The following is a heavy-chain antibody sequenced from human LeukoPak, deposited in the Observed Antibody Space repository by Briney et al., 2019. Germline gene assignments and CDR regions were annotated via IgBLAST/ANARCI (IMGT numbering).Heavy chain of an antibody. CDR3: ARVRGPFDP. CDR2: IYHSGST. J-gene: IGHJ5*02. V-gene: IGHV4-59*01. Sequence: PSETLSLTCTVSGGSISSYYWSWIRQPPGKGLEWIGSIYHSGSTYYNPSLKSRVTISVDTSKNQFSLKLSSVTAADTAVYYCARVRGPFDPWGQGTLVTVSS. CDR1: GGSISSYY. D-gene: IGHD3-16*01.